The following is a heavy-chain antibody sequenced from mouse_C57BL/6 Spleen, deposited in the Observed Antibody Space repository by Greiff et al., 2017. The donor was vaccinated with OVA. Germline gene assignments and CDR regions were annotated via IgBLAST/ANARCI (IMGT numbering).Heavy chain of an antibody. Sequence: EVKLQESGPELVKPGASVKISCKASGYSFTGYYMNWVKQSPEKSLEWIGEINPSTGGTTYNQKFKAKATLTVDKSSSTAYMQLKSLTSEDSAVYYCARDYGNNWYFDVWGTGTTVTVSS. CDR1: GYSFTGYY. D-gene: IGHD2-1*01. J-gene: IGHJ1*03. CDR2: INPSTGGT. V-gene: IGHV1-42*01. CDR3: ARDYGNNWYFDV.